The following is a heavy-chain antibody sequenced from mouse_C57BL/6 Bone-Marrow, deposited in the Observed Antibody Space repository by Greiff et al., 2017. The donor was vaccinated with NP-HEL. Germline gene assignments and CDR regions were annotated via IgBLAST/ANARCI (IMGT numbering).Heavy chain of an antibody. Sequence: EVKLMESGPGLVKPSQSLSLTCSVTGYSITSGYYWNWIRQFPGNKLEWMGYISYDGSNNYNPSLKNRISITRDTSKNQFFLKLNSVTTEDTATYYCASTPVRWLLRAWFAYWGQGTLVTVSA. D-gene: IGHD2-3*01. CDR2: ISYDGSN. J-gene: IGHJ3*01. CDR3: ASTPVRWLLRAWFAY. V-gene: IGHV3-6*01. CDR1: GYSITSGYY.